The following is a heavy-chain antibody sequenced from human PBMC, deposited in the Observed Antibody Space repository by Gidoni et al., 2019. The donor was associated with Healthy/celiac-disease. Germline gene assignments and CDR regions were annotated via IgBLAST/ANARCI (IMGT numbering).Heavy chain of an antibody. CDR1: GFPFSRYA. V-gene: IGHV3-23*01. D-gene: IGHD6-13*01. J-gene: IGHJ4*02. CDR3: AKDPGIAAAGEGYFDY. CDR2: SSGSGGST. Sequence: EVPLFESGGGLVQPGWSLRLSCSASGFPFSRYAMIGVRQAPGKGLEWVSASSGSGGSTYYAEAVKGRFTISRDNSKNTLYRQMNRLRAEDTAGYYCAKDPGIAAAGEGYFDYWGQGTLVTVSS.